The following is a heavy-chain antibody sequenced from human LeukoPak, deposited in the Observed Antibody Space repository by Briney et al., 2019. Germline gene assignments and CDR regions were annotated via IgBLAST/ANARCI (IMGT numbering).Heavy chain of an antibody. Sequence: GGSLRLSCAASGFTFSNAWMSWVRQAPGKGLEWVGRIKSKTDGGTTDYAAPVKGRFTISRDDSKNTLYLQMNSLKTEDTAVYYCTTDPAGYDWGSSFDYWGQGTLVTVSS. V-gene: IGHV3-15*01. D-gene: IGHD5-12*01. CDR3: TTDPAGYDWGSSFDY. CDR1: GFTFSNAW. CDR2: IKSKTDGGTT. J-gene: IGHJ4*02.